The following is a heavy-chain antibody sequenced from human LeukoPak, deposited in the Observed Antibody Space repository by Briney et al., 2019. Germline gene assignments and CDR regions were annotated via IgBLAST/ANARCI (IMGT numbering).Heavy chain of an antibody. V-gene: IGHV3-74*01. D-gene: IGHD2-21*02. CDR2: VKTDGSDT. CDR3: ARDQDCAFDI. CDR1: GFTFSTYW. Sequence: GGSLRLSCAASGFTFSTYWMHWVRQAPGKGLVWVSRVKTDGSDTNYADSVKGRFTISRDNSKNTLYLQMNSMRAEDTAVYYCARDQDCAFDIWGQGTMVTVSS. J-gene: IGHJ3*02.